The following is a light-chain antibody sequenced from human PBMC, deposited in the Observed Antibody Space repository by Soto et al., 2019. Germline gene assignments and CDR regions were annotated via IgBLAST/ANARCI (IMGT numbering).Light chain of an antibody. CDR3: SSYTSSSTLV. Sequence: QSALTQPASVSGSPGQSITISCTGTSSDVGGYNYVSWYQQNPGKAPKLMMYDVSDRPSGVSNRFSGSKSVNTASLTISGLQAEDEADYYCSSYTSSSTLVVGGGTKLTVL. CDR1: SSDVGGYNY. CDR2: DVS. V-gene: IGLV2-14*01. J-gene: IGLJ2*01.